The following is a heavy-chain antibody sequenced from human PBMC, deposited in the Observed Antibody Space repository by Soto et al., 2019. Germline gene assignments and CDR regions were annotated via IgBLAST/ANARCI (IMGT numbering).Heavy chain of an antibody. D-gene: IGHD3-10*01. CDR2: IYYSGST. CDR1: GGSISSSGYY. Sequence: QVQLQESGPGLVKPSQTLPLTCTVSGGSISSSGYYWSWIRQHPGKGLEWIGYIYYSGSTYYNPSLNSRVSISVDTSKNQFSLKLSSVTAADTAVYYCARDDRYYGSGRYTRRYDYYGMDVWGQGTTVTVSS. J-gene: IGHJ6*02. V-gene: IGHV4-31*03. CDR3: ARDDRYYGSGRYTRRYDYYGMDV.